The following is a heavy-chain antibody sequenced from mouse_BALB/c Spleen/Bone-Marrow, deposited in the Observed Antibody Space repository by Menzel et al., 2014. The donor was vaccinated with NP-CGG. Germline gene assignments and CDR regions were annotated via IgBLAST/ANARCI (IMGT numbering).Heavy chain of an antibody. D-gene: IGHD2-14*01. CDR2: INPDSSTL. J-gene: IGHJ2*01. CDR3: ASPVYRYAPPAY. Sequence: EVQLVESGGGLVQPGGSLKLSCAASGFDFSRYWMSWVRQAPGKGLEWIGEINPDSSTLNYTPSLKDKFIISRDNAKNTLSLQINKVKSEDTALNYCASPVYRYAPPAYWGQGTTLTVSS. V-gene: IGHV4-1*02. CDR1: GFDFSRYW.